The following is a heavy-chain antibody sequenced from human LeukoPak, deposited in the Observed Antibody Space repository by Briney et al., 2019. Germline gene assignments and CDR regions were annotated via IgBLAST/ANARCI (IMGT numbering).Heavy chain of an antibody. CDR1: GGSINSYY. J-gene: IGHJ4*02. V-gene: IGHV4-59*01. D-gene: IGHD1-1*01. CDR3: ARTTLLGTQDY. CDR2: IYYSGST. Sequence: PSETLSLTCTVSGGSINSYYWTWLRQPPGKGLEWIGYIYYSGSTKYNPSPTSRVTISVDSSKNQFSLKLSSVTAADTAVYFCARTTLLGTQDYWGRGTLVTVSS.